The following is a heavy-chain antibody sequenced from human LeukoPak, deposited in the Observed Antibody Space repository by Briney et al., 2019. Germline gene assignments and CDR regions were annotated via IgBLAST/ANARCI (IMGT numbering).Heavy chain of an antibody. J-gene: IGHJ4*02. Sequence: SETLSLTCTVPAGSINRYYWSWIRQPPGKGLEWIGYIYDRGNTNYNPSLKSRVTISLHTSKHQFSLKLSSATAADTAVYYCARHRDLPAEIDYWGQGTLVTVSS. V-gene: IGHV4-59*08. D-gene: IGHD2-2*01. CDR3: ARHRDLPAEIDY. CDR1: AGSINRYY. CDR2: IYDRGNT.